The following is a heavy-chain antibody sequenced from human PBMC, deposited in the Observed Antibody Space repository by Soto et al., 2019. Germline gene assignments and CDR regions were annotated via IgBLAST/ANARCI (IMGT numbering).Heavy chain of an antibody. J-gene: IGHJ1*01. Sequence: GASVKVSCKASGYTFTSYYMHWVRQAPGQGLEWMGIINPSGGSTSYAQKFQGRVTMTRDTSTSTVYMELSSLRSEDTAVYYCARDILGYCSGGSCHAEYFQHWGQGTLVTVSS. CDR2: INPSGGST. CDR3: ARDILGYCSGGSCHAEYFQH. V-gene: IGHV1-46*01. CDR1: GYTFTSYY. D-gene: IGHD2-15*01.